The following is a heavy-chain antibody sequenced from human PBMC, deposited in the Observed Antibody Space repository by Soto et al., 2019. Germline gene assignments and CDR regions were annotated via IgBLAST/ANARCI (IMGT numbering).Heavy chain of an antibody. V-gene: IGHV3-23*01. CDR3: AKGSCSGGSCFRFDY. CDR2: VSGRADDT. J-gene: IGHJ4*02. Sequence: EVQLLESGGGLVQPGGSLRLSCSASGFTFTAYAMSWVRQAPGKGLEWISIVSGRADDTKYADSVKGRFTISRDNSKNTVYLQMDSLRAEDTAIYYCAKGSCSGGSCFRFDYWGQGTLVTVSS. CDR1: GFTFTAYA. D-gene: IGHD2-15*01.